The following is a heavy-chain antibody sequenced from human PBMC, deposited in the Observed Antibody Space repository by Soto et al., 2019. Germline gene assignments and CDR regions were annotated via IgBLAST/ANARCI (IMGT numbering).Heavy chain of an antibody. D-gene: IGHD3-22*01. V-gene: IGHV4-30-2*02. CDR2: IYHSGST. Sequence: PSGTLSLTCSVSGVSISSGGYSWSWIRQPPGKGLEWIGYIYHSGSTYYNPSLKSRVTLSVDTSTNQCSLTLSSMTAADTAVYYCALRSMAVVPEYWGQGTLVTVSS. CDR3: ALRSMAVVPEY. CDR1: GVSISSGGYS. J-gene: IGHJ4*02.